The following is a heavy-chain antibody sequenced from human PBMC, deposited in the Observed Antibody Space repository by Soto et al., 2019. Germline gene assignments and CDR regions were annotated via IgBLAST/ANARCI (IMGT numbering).Heavy chain of an antibody. CDR1: GFTFSSYS. D-gene: IGHD3-10*01. J-gene: IGHJ4*02. V-gene: IGHV3-21*01. CDR3: ARGPRFGELLYSDY. CDR2: ISSSSSYI. Sequence: PGGSLRLSCAASGFTFSSYSMNWVRQAPGKGLEWVSSISSSSSYIYYADSVKGRFTISRDNAKNSLYLQMNSLRAEDTAVYYCARGPRFGELLYSDYWGQGTLVTVSS.